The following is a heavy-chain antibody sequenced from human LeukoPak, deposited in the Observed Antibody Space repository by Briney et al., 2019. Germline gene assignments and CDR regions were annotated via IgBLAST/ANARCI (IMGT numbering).Heavy chain of an antibody. CDR3: AREGHYDILTGSGMDV. D-gene: IGHD3-9*01. CDR2: ISSSSSYI. V-gene: IGHV3-21*01. CDR1: GFTFSSYS. J-gene: IGHJ6*02. Sequence: PGGSLRLSCAASGFTFSSYSMNWVRQAPGKGLEWVSSISSSSSYIYYADSVKGRFTISRDNSKNTLYLQMNSLRAEDTAVYYCAREGHYDILTGSGMDVWGQGTTVTVSS.